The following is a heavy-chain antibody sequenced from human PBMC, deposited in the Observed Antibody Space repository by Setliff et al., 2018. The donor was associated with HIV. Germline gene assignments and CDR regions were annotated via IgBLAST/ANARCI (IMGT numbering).Heavy chain of an antibody. CDR2: ISSGGSNI. CDR3: ARGLGYYDSSELMKYFDY. J-gene: IGHJ4*02. V-gene: IGHV3-48*03. D-gene: IGHD3-22*01. CDR1: GFTFSSYE. Sequence: GGSLRLSCAASGFTFSSYEMNWVRQAPGKGLEWVSYISSGGSNIYYADSVKGRFTISRDNAKNSLYLQVNSLRAEDTAVYYCARGLGYYDSSELMKYFDYWGQGTLVTVSS.